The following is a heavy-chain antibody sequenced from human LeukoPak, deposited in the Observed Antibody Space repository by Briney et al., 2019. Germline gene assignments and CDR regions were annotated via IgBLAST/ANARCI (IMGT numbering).Heavy chain of an antibody. J-gene: IGHJ4*02. CDR3: ARGGVCSSTSCYNDY. D-gene: IGHD2-2*01. V-gene: IGHV3-33*01. Sequence: GRSLRLSCAASGFTFSTYGMHWVRQAPGKGLDWVAVIWYDGSNQYYADWVKGRFTISRDNSKNTLFLQMNSLRAEDTAVYYCARGGVCSSTSCYNDYWGQGTLVTVSS. CDR2: IWYDGSNQ. CDR1: GFTFSTYG.